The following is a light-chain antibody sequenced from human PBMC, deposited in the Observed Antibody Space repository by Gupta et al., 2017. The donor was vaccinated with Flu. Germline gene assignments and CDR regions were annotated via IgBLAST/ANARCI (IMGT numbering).Light chain of an antibody. J-gene: IGLJ1*01. Sequence: QSDLTQPVSVSGSPRQSIPISCTGTSSDVGGSDSVSWYQQHPGKAPKLLIYAVSNRPSGVAIRFSGSKSGNTASLSISGLQADDETDYYCSSYTSISTFYVFGTGTKVTVL. V-gene: IGLV2-14*01. CDR3: SSYTSISTFYV. CDR2: AVS. CDR1: SSDVGGSDS.